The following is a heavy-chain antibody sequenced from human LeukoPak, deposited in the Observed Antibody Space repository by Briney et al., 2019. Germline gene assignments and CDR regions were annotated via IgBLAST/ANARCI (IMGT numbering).Heavy chain of an antibody. Sequence: ASVKVSCKASGYTFTSYDINWVRQATGQGLEWMGWMNPNSGNTGYAQKFQGRVTITADESTSTAYMELSSLRSEDTAVYYCARVVDYYFDYWGQGTLVTVSS. J-gene: IGHJ4*02. CDR1: GYTFTSYD. CDR2: MNPNSGNT. CDR3: ARVVDYYFDY. D-gene: IGHD2-2*01. V-gene: IGHV1-8*01.